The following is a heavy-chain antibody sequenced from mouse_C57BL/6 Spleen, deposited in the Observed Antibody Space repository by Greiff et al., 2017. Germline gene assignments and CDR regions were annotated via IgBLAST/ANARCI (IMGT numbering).Heavy chain of an antibody. CDR2: INPNYGTT. CDR3: ARYYYGSSFYAMDY. Sequence: EVQLQQPGPELVKPGASVKISCKASGYSFTDYNMNWVKQSNGQSLEWIGVINPNYGTTSYNQKFKGKATLTVDQSSSTAYMQLNSLTSEDSAVYYCARYYYGSSFYAMDYWGQGTSVTVSS. V-gene: IGHV1-39*01. D-gene: IGHD1-1*01. J-gene: IGHJ4*01. CDR1: GYSFTDYN.